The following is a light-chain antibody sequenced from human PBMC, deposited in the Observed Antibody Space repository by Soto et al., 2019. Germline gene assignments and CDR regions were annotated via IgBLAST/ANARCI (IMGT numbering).Light chain of an antibody. CDR1: QSMSSW. CDR3: QQYENYWT. Sequence: IQMTQSPSTLSATAGDRVTITCRASQSMSSWLAWYQHKPVKAPKLLIYDASNLDSGVPSRFSGSGSGTEFSLTISNLQPDDCATYYCQQYENYWTFGQGTKVDIK. J-gene: IGKJ1*01. V-gene: IGKV1-5*01. CDR2: DAS.